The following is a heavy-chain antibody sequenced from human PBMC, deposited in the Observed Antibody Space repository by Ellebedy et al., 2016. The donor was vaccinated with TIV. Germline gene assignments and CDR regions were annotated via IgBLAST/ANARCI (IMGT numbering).Heavy chain of an antibody. V-gene: IGHV1-3*04. Sequence: ASVKVSCXASGHLFTTYGIHWVRQAPGQSLEWMGWINTGNGNTKYSQKFQGRVTITRDTSATIAYMEVSSLMSEDTAVYYCATREWQDPMDVWGQGTTVTVSS. CDR1: GHLFTTYG. J-gene: IGHJ6*02. CDR3: ATREWQDPMDV. D-gene: IGHD3-3*01. CDR2: INTGNGNT.